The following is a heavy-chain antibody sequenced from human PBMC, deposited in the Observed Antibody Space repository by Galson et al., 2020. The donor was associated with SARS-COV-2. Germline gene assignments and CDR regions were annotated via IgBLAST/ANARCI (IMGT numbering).Heavy chain of an antibody. Sequence: GESLKISCAASGFTFSSYAMHWVRQAPGKGLEWVAVISYDGSNKYYADSVKGRFTISRDNSKNTLYLQMNSLRAEDTAVYYCARDPDYDFWSGYAAYFDYWGQGTLVTVSS. CDR2: ISYDGSNK. CDR1: GFTFSSYA. D-gene: IGHD3-3*01. V-gene: IGHV3-30-3*01. CDR3: ARDPDYDFWSGYAAYFDY. J-gene: IGHJ4*02.